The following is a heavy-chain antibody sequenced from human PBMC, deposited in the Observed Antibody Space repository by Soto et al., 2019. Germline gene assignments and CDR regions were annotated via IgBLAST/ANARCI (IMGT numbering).Heavy chain of an antibody. CDR1: GGTFSSYA. Sequence: SVKVSCKASGGTFSSYAISWVRQAPGQGLEWMGGIIPIFGTANYAQKFQGRVTITADESTNTVYLELRSLRSDDTAVYYCGRCRTDSYAMDVWGQGTTVTVSS. CDR2: IIPIFGTA. J-gene: IGHJ6*02. V-gene: IGHV1-69*13. D-gene: IGHD2-8*01. CDR3: GRCRTDSYAMDV.